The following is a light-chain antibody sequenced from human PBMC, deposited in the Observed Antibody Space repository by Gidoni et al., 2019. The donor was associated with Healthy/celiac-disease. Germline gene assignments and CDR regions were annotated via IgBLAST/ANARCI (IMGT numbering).Light chain of an antibody. Sequence: QSALTQPASVSGSPGQSITISCTGTSSDVGSYKLVSWYQQHPGKAPKLMIYEGSKRPSGVSNRFSGSKSGNTASLTISGLQAEDEADYYCCSYAGSSIPYVFGTGTKVTVL. V-gene: IGLV2-23*01. CDR1: SSDVGSYKL. CDR3: CSYAGSSIPYV. J-gene: IGLJ1*01. CDR2: EGS.